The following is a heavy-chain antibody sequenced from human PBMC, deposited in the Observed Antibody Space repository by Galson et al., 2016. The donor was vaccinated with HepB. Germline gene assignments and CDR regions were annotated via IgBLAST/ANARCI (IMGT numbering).Heavy chain of an antibody. D-gene: IGHD4-11*01. CDR1: YTFTSYY. CDR3: ARAGLPPYYYYGMDV. Sequence: YTFTSYYMYWVRQAPGRGLEWMGIINPSGGSTSYPQKFQGRVTMTRDTSTSTVYMELSSLRSEDTAVYYCARAGLPPYYYYGMDVWGQGTTVTVSS. V-gene: IGHV1-46*01. J-gene: IGHJ6*02. CDR2: INPSGGST.